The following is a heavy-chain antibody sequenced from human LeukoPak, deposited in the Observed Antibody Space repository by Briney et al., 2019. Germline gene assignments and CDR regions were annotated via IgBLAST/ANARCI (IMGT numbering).Heavy chain of an antibody. CDR2: ISAYNGNT. J-gene: IGHJ3*02. CDR3: ARGSYYYDSSGYSVDDDAFDI. D-gene: IGHD3-22*01. CDR1: GYTFTSYG. V-gene: IGHV1-18*01. Sequence: ASVKVSCKASGYTFTSYGISWVRQAPGQGLEWMGLISAYNGNTIYAQKLQGRVTMTTDTSTSKPYMELRSLRSDDTAVYYCARGSYYYDSSGYSVDDDAFDIWGQGTMVTVSS.